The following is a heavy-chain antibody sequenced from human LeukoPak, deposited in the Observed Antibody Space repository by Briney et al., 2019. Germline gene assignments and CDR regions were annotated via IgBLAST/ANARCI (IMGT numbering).Heavy chain of an antibody. CDR1: GGSISSSSYY. CDR3: ARKRARYSGSSRRYYYYGMDV. CDR2: IYYSGST. D-gene: IGHD6-6*01. V-gene: IGHV4-39*01. Sequence: SETLSLTCTVSGGSISSSSYYWGWIRQPPGKGLEWIGSIYYSGSTNYNPSLKSRVTISVDTSKNQFSLKLSSVTAADLAVYYCARKRARYSGSSRRYYYYGMDVWGQGTTVTVSS. J-gene: IGHJ6*02.